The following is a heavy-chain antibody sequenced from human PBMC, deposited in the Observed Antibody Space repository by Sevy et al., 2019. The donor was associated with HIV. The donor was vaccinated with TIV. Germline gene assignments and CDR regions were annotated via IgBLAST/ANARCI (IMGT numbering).Heavy chain of an antibody. Sequence: GGSLRLSCAASGFSFSNYGMHWVRQAPGKGLEWVAVIWYDGSNKYYADSVKGRFTISRDNSKNTLYLQMNSLRAEDTAVYYCASDGIVIVPAAVAVTGYFDYWGQGTLVTVSS. CDR1: GFSFSNYG. V-gene: IGHV3-33*01. J-gene: IGHJ4*02. CDR2: IWYDGSNK. CDR3: ASDGIVIVPAAVAVTGYFDY. D-gene: IGHD2-2*01.